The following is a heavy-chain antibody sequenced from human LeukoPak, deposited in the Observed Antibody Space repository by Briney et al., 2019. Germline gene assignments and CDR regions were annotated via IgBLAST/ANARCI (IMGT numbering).Heavy chain of an antibody. Sequence: VASVKVSCKASGYTFTGYYMHWVRQAPGQGLEWMGWINPNSGGTNYAQKFQGWVTMTRDTSISTAYMELSRLRSDDTAVYYCARALPHDSGYDYWGQGTLVTVSS. CDR1: GYTFTGYY. V-gene: IGHV1-2*04. J-gene: IGHJ4*02. D-gene: IGHD5-12*01. CDR2: INPNSGGT. CDR3: ARALPHDSGYDY.